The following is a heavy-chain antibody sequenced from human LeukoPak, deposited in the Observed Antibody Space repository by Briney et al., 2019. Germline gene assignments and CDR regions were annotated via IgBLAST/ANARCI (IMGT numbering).Heavy chain of an antibody. CDR2: IHLGRTT. J-gene: IGHJ4*02. CDR3: ARVPRGLRSPYYFDY. CDR1: VDSINFNNHH. Sequence: PSETLSLTCTVSVDSINFNNHHWGWIRQSPGKGLEWIGSIHLGRTTYYNPSLDSRVTISTVTSTNQFSLKLSSVTAADTAVCYCARVPRGLRSPYYFDYWGQGTLVTVSS. D-gene: IGHD4-17*01. V-gene: IGHV4-39*07.